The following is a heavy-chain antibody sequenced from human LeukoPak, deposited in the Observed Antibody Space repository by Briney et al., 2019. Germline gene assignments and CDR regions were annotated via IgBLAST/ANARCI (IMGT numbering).Heavy chain of an antibody. J-gene: IGHJ4*02. Sequence: ASVKVSCKASGYTFTSYDISWVRQAPGQGLEWMGWISAYNGNTNYAQKLQGRVTMTTDTSTSTAYMELRSLRSDDTAVYYCARAAYCSSTSCYTPTYFDYWGQGTLVTVSS. CDR2: ISAYNGNT. CDR1: GYTFTSYD. V-gene: IGHV1-18*01. D-gene: IGHD2-2*02. CDR3: ARAAYCSSTSCYTPTYFDY.